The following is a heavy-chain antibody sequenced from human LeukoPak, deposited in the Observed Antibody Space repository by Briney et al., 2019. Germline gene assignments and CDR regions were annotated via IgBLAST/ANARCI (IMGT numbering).Heavy chain of an antibody. CDR2: TYYRSKLYN. J-gene: IGHJ3*02. D-gene: IGHD6-19*01. V-gene: IGHV6-1*01. CDR1: GDSVSSNSAA. CDR3: AAHHAVDDAFDI. Sequence: SQTLSLTCAISGDSVSSNSAAWNWIRQSPSRGLEWLGSTYYRSKLYNDYAVSVKSRITINPDTSKSQFSLQVNSVTPEDTAVYYCAAHHAVDDAFDIWGQGTMVTVS.